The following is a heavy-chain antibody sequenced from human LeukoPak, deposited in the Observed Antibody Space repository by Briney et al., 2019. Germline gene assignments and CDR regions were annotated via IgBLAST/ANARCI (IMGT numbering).Heavy chain of an antibody. CDR2: ISLSGHT. CDR3: SRESGPFSPFGH. J-gene: IGHJ4*02. V-gene: IGHV4-4*02. Sequence: SETLSPTCGVSGGSITTTNYWSWVRQPPGQGLEWIGEISLSGHTNYNPSLRSRVTMSLDESKNYLSLILPSVTAADTAIYYCSRESGPFSPFGHWGQGILVTVTS. CDR1: GGSITTTNY. D-gene: IGHD1-26*01.